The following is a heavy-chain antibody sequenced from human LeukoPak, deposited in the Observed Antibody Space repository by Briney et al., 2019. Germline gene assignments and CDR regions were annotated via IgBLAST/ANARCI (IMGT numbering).Heavy chain of an antibody. CDR3: ARAAWYSSSWAFDF. CDR1: GYTFSSHE. D-gene: IGHD6-13*01. J-gene: IGHJ4*02. Sequence: GGSLRLSCGASGYTFSSHEMTWVRQAPGKGLVWVSYISGTGSGMYYADSVKGRFTISRDNAKNSLYLQMNSLRAEDTAIYYCARAAWYSSSWAFDFWGQGTLVTVSS. CDR2: ISGTGSGM. V-gene: IGHV3-48*03.